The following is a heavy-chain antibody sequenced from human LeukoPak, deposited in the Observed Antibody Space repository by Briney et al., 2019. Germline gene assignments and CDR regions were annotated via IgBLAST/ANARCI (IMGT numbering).Heavy chain of an antibody. CDR3: AREADSSGWYGDAFDI. Sequence: PSETLSLTCTVSGGSISSYYWSWIRQPPGKGLEWIGYIYYSGSTNYNPSLKSRVTISVDTSTTQFTLKLSSVTAADTAVYYCAREADSSGWYGDAFDIWGQGTMVTVSS. V-gene: IGHV4-59*01. CDR2: IYYSGST. D-gene: IGHD6-19*01. J-gene: IGHJ3*02. CDR1: GGSISSYY.